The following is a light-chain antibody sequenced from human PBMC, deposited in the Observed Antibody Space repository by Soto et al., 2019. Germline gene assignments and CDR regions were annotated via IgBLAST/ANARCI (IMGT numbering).Light chain of an antibody. CDR3: QQYNNWPPWA. Sequence: EIVMTQSPATLSVSPGGRATLSCRASQSVSINLAWYQQKPGQAPRLLIYGASTRATGIPARFSGSGSGTEFTLIISSLQSEDFAVYYCQQYNNWPPWAFGQGTKVDIK. CDR1: QSVSIN. CDR2: GAS. J-gene: IGKJ1*01. V-gene: IGKV3-15*01.